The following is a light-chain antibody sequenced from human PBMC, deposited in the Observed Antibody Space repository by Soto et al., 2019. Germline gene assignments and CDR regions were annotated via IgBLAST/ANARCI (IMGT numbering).Light chain of an antibody. CDR2: AAS. J-gene: IGKJ2*01. CDR1: QSISSN. V-gene: IGKV1-39*01. Sequence: DIQMTQSPSSLSASVGDRVTITCRASQSISSNLNWYQQKPGEAPKILIYAASTLQSGVPSRFSGRGSGPDFSLTISSLQPEDFATYYCQQTFSAPVTFGQGTRLEIK. CDR3: QQTFSAPVT.